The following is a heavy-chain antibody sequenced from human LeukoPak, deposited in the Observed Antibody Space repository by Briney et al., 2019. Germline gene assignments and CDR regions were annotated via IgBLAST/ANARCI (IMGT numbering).Heavy chain of an antibody. V-gene: IGHV3-21*01. CDR2: ISSNSDYI. Sequence: PGGSLRLPCAASGFTFSSYSMNWVRQAPGKGLEWVSSISSNSDYIYYADSVRGRFTISGDNAKNSLFLQMDSLRADDTAVYYCAREYYGAGTYCPDYWGQGTLVTVSS. CDR3: AREYYGAGTYCPDY. J-gene: IGHJ4*02. D-gene: IGHD3-10*01. CDR1: GFTFSSYS.